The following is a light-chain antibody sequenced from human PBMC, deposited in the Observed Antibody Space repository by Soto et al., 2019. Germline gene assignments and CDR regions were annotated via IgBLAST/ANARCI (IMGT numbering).Light chain of an antibody. CDR1: QSVLYSSNDKNF. CDR3: HQYYSAPWT. Sequence: DIVMTQSPNSLAVSLGERATINCKSSQSVLYSSNDKNFLTWYQQKPGQPPKLLIYWASTRESGVPDRFSGIVSGTDCTLTISILQSEDVAVYYCHQYYSAPWTFGQGTKVEIK. J-gene: IGKJ1*01. CDR2: WAS. V-gene: IGKV4-1*01.